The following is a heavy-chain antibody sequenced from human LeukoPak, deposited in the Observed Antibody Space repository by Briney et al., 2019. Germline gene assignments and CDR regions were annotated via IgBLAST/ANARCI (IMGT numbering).Heavy chain of an antibody. Sequence: GGSLRLSCAASGFTFSSYGMHWVRQAPGKGLEWVAVIWYDGSNKYYADSVKGRFTISRDNSKNTLYLRMNSLRAEDTAVYYCARDQGDLYSSSYNDYWGQGTLVAVSS. D-gene: IGHD6-6*01. CDR1: GFTFSSYG. J-gene: IGHJ4*02. CDR3: ARDQGDLYSSSYNDY. CDR2: IWYDGSNK. V-gene: IGHV3-33*01.